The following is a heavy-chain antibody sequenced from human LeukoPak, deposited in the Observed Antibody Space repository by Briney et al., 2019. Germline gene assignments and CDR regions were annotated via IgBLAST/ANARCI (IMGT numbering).Heavy chain of an antibody. CDR2: ISAYNGNT. J-gene: IGHJ5*02. V-gene: IGHV1-18*01. CDR1: GYTFTSYG. CDR3: ARIDGTSPKEYNSFDP. Sequence: GSSVKVSCKASGYTFTSYGISWGRQAPGQGLEWVGWISAYNGNTYYAQKLQGRVTMTTDTSTSTAYMELRSLRSDDTAVYYWARIDGTSPKEYNSFDPWGQGTLVTVSS. D-gene: IGHD2-2*01.